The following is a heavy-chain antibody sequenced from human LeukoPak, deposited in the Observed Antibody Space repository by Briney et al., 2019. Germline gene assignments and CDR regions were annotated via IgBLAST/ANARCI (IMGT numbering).Heavy chain of an antibody. Sequence: ASVKVSCKVSGYTLTELSMHWVRQAPGKGLEWMGGFDPEDGETIYAQKFQGRVTMTEDTSTDTAYMELSSLRSEDTAVYYCATMGRIVVVVAATPFNDAFDIWGQGTMVTVSS. J-gene: IGHJ3*02. CDR2: FDPEDGET. CDR3: ATMGRIVVVVAATPFNDAFDI. CDR1: GYTLTELS. D-gene: IGHD2-15*01. V-gene: IGHV1-24*01.